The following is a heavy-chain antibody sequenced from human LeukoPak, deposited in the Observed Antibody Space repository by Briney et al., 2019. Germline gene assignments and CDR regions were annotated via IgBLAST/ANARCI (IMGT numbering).Heavy chain of an antibody. Sequence: GGSLRLSCAASGFTVSSYWMSWVRQAPGKGLEWVSAISGSGGSTYYAGSVKGRFTISRDNSKNTLFLQMNRLRPEDAAVYYCAKAPVTTCRGAYCYPFDYWGQGTLVTVSS. CDR1: GFTVSSYW. D-gene: IGHD2-21*01. V-gene: IGHV3-23*01. CDR2: ISGSGGST. J-gene: IGHJ4*02. CDR3: AKAPVTTCRGAYCYPFDY.